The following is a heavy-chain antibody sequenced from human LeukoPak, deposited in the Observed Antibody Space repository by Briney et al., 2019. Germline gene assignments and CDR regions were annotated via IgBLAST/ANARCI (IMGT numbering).Heavy chain of an antibody. D-gene: IGHD3-9*01. CDR2: ISSSSSYI. CDR3: ASIQTGPIDY. J-gene: IGHJ4*02. CDR1: GFTFSSYS. Sequence: PGGSLRLSCAASGFTFSSYSMNWVRQAPGKGLEWVSAISSSSSYIYYADSVKGRFTISRDNAKNSLYLQMNSLRAEDTAVYCCASIQTGPIDYWGQGTLVTVSS. V-gene: IGHV3-21*01.